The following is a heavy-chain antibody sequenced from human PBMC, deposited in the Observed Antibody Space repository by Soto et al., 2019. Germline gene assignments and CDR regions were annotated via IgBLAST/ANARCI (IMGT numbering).Heavy chain of an antibody. Sequence: QVQLVQSGAEVKKPGASVKVSCKASGYTFTSYAMHWVRQAPGQRLEWMGWINAGNGNTKYSQKFQGRVTITRDTSANTAYRGLSSLRSENTVVYYGAGAEYDFWSGYTLDYWGQGPLVTVSS. J-gene: IGHJ4*02. CDR2: INAGNGNT. CDR1: GYTFTSYA. D-gene: IGHD3-3*01. V-gene: IGHV1-3*01. CDR3: AGAEYDFWSGYTLDY.